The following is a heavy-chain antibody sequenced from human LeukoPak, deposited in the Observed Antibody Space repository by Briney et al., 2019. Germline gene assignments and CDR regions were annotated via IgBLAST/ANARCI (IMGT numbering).Heavy chain of an antibody. CDR3: AREWRYCSSTSCSGFDY. CDR1: GYTFTSYD. V-gene: IGHV1-8*01. CDR2: MNPNSGNT. Sequence: ASVKVSCKASGYTFTSYDINWVRQATGQGLEWMGWMNPNSGNTGYAQKFQGRVTMTRNTSISTAYMELSSLRSEDTAVYYCAREWRYCSSTSCSGFDYWGQGTLVTVS. J-gene: IGHJ4*02. D-gene: IGHD2-2*01.